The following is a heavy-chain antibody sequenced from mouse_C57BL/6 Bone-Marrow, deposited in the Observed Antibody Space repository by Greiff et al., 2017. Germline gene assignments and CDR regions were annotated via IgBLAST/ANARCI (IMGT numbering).Heavy chain of an antibody. Sequence: QVQLQQPGAELVKPGASVKLSCKASGYTFTSYWMHWVKQRPGQGLEWIGMIHPNSGSTNYNEKFKSKATLTVDNSSSTAYMQLSSLTSEDSAVYCCARWLLRGWFAYWGQGTLVTVSA. CDR1: GYTFTSYW. J-gene: IGHJ3*01. V-gene: IGHV1-64*01. D-gene: IGHD2-3*01. CDR3: ARWLLRGWFAY. CDR2: IHPNSGST.